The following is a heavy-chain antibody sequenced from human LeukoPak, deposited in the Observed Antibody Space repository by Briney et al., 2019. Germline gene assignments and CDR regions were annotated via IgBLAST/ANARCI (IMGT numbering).Heavy chain of an antibody. CDR1: GFTFDDYA. CDR2: VSWNSGRI. CDR3: AKGGNTYYDYVWGSPFDY. D-gene: IGHD3-16*01. V-gene: IGHV3-9*01. Sequence: GGSLRLSCAASGFTFDDYAMHWVRQPPGKGLEWVSGVSWNSGRIVYADSVKGRFTISRDNSKNSLYLQMNSLRTEDTALYYCAKGGNTYYDYVWGSPFDYWGQGTLVTVSS. J-gene: IGHJ4*02.